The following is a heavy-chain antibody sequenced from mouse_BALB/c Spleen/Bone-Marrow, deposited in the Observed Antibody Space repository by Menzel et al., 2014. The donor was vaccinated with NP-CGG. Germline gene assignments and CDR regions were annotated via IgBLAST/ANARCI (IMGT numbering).Heavy chain of an antibody. J-gene: IGHJ2*01. CDR3: ARGGLRYFDY. Sequence: DLVKPGASVKLSCKASGYTFNSYWINWMKQRPGQGLEWIGRIAPGSGSTYYNEMFKGKATLIVDTSSSTAYIQLSRLSSEDSAVYFCARGGLRYFDYWGQGTTLRVSS. CDR2: IAPGSGST. CDR1: GYTFNSYW. V-gene: IGHV1S41*01. D-gene: IGHD3-3*01.